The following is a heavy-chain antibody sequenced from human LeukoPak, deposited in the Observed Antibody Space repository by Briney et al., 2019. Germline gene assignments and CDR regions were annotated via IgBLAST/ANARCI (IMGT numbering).Heavy chain of an antibody. CDR3: AREPMTYYYGSSASPPRLNYYFDS. Sequence: SETLSLTCTVSGASVRSNYWNWIRQPAGEGLEWIGLIYSSGSTNYNPSLNSRVTMSVDTSKNQFSLRLTSVTAADTAVYYCAREPMTYYYGSSASPPRLNYYFDSWGLGTLVTVSS. D-gene: IGHD3-22*01. V-gene: IGHV4-4*07. J-gene: IGHJ4*02. CDR2: IYSSGST. CDR1: GASVRSNY.